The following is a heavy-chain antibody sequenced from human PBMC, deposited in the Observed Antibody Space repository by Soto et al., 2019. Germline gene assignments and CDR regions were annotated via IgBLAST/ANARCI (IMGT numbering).Heavy chain of an antibody. V-gene: IGHV4-4*02. CDR3: ARQAPYGSVRIYDY. D-gene: IGHD3-10*01. CDR2: IYHSGST. J-gene: IGHJ4*02. CDR1: SGSISSPNW. Sequence: QVQLQESGPGLVQPSGTLSLTCAVSSGSISSPNWWSWVRQPPGKGLEWIGEIYHSGSTRYNPSLQSRVTISVDTSKNQFSLRLTSVAAADTAVYYCARQAPYGSVRIYDYWGQGSLVTVSS.